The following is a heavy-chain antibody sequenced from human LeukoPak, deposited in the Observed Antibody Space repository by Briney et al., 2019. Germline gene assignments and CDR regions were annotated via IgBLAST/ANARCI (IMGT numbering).Heavy chain of an antibody. Sequence: GGSLRLSCAASGLHFSGTAMSWVRQAPGKGLEWVSAIKHDGMNAYYADSVKGRFTISRDNSKKTVSLEMSSLTAADTGVYYCAKDGAQYSSGPECDARGQGALVTVAP. CDR3: AKDGAQYSSGPECDA. J-gene: IGHJ5*02. CDR1: GLHFSGTA. V-gene: IGHV3-23*01. CDR2: IKHDGMNA. D-gene: IGHD6-19*01.